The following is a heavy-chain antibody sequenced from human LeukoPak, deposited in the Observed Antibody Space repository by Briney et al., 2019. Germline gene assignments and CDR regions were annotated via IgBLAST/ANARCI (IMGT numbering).Heavy chain of an antibody. CDR1: GFTFNDHA. CDR2: INWNSDNI. Sequence: PGGSLRLSCAASGFTFNDHAMYWVRQAPGKGLEWVSGINWNSDNIGYADSVKGRFTISRDDAKKSLFLQMNSLRTEDTALYYCARASYYYDTTDLGAVDIWGQGTMVTVSS. J-gene: IGHJ3*02. D-gene: IGHD3-22*01. V-gene: IGHV3-9*01. CDR3: ARASYYYDTTDLGAVDI.